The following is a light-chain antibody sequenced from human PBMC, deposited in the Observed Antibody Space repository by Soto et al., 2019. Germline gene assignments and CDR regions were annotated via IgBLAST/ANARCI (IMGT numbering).Light chain of an antibody. CDR1: QSVSRY. Sequence: IVMTQWPCTVCLSAGEGTSLAFGASQSVSRYLAWYQQKPGQAPRLIISDASDRATGIPDRFSGTASATDFTLTIGSLESEDFAVYYCQQYGTSPWTFGQGTKVDIK. J-gene: IGKJ1*01. CDR3: QQYGTSPWT. CDR2: DAS. V-gene: IGKV3-20*01.